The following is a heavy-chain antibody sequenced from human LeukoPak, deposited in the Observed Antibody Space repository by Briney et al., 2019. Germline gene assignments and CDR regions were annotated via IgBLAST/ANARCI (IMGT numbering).Heavy chain of an antibody. CDR2: IIPIFGTA. CDR3: ASQIFGVVNRDYYYGMDV. D-gene: IGHD3-3*01. Sequence: ASVKVSCKASGGTFSSYAISWVRQAPGQGLEWMGGIIPIFGTANYAQKFQGRATITADESTSTAYMELSSLRSEDTAVYYCASQIFGVVNRDYYYGMDVWGQGTTVTVSS. J-gene: IGHJ6*02. CDR1: GGTFSSYA. V-gene: IGHV1-69*13.